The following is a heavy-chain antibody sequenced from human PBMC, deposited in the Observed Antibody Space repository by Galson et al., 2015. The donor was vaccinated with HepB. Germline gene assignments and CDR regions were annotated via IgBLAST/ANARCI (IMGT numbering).Heavy chain of an antibody. D-gene: IGHD6-13*01. CDR1: GFTFSSYW. J-gene: IGHJ4*02. V-gene: IGHV3-7*03. CDR2: IKQDGSEK. CDR3: AREDSSSWTTPRGLDY. Sequence: SLRLSCAASGFTFSSYWMSWVRQAPGKGLEWVANIKQDGSEKYYVDSVKGRFTISRDNAKNSLYLQMNSLRAEDTAVYYCAREDSSSWTTPRGLDYWGQGTLVTVSS.